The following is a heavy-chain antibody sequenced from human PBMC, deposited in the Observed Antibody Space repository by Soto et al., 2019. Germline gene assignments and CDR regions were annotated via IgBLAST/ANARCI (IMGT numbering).Heavy chain of an antibody. CDR1: GGTFSSYT. CDR2: IIPILGIA. Sequence: QVQLVQSGAEVKKPGSSVKVSCKASGGTFSSYTISWVRQAPGQGLEWMGRIIPILGIANYAQKLQGRVTITADKSTSTAYMELSILRSEDTAVYYCARRYCTNGVCYGYAFDIWGQGTMVTVSS. CDR3: ARRYCTNGVCYGYAFDI. D-gene: IGHD2-8*01. V-gene: IGHV1-69*02. J-gene: IGHJ3*02.